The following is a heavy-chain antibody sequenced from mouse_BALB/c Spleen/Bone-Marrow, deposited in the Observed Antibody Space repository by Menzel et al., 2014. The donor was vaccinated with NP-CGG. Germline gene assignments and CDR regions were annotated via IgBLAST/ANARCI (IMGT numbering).Heavy chain of an antibody. V-gene: IGHV3-8*02. CDR1: GDSITSGY. J-gene: IGHJ4*01. CDR2: ISYSGST. CDR3: ARGGGSSYNYAMDY. D-gene: IGHD1-1*01. Sequence: EVMLVESGPSLVKPSQTLSLPCSVTGDSITSGYWNWIRKFPGNKLEYMGYISYSGSTYYNPSLKSRISITRDTSKNQYYLQLNSVTTEDTATYYCARGGGSSYNYAMDYWGQGTSVAVSS.